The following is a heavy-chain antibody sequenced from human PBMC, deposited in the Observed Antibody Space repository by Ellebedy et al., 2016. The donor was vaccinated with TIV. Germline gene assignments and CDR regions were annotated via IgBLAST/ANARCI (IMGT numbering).Heavy chain of an antibody. D-gene: IGHD1-14*01. CDR1: GFSFGTHG. V-gene: IGHV3-33*06. CDR3: AKGQGLEPPHH. Sequence: GESLKISXVPVGFSFGTHGMQWVRQAPGKGLEWLALVSYDGTLTYYADSVQGRFTISRDNSKNTLYLQMNSLRAEDTAVYYCAKGQGLEPPHHWGQGTLVTVSS. J-gene: IGHJ5*02. CDR2: VSYDGTLT.